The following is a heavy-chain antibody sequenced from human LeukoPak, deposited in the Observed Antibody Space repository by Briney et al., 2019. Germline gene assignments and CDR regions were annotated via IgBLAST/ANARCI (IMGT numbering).Heavy chain of an antibody. V-gene: IGHV4-34*01. CDR1: GGSFSVYY. CDR2: INHSGST. Sequence: SETLSLTCAVYGGSFSVYYWSWIRQPPGKGLEWIGEINHSGSTNYNPSLKSRVTISVDTSKNQFSLKLSSVTAADTAVYYCASRDSSGYWFDYWGQGTLVTVSS. CDR3: ASRDSSGYWFDY. D-gene: IGHD3-22*01. J-gene: IGHJ4*02.